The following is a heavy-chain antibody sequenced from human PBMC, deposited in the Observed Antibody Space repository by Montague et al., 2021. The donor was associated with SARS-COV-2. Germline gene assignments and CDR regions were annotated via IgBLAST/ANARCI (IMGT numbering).Heavy chain of an antibody. CDR1: RGSFSSYY. CDR2: INHSGGA. J-gene: IGHJ4*02. V-gene: IGHV4-34*01. D-gene: IGHD2-2*01. CDR3: ARGYCSSTTCYRSLHY. Sequence: SETLSLTCTVHRGSFSSYYWTWIRQPPGKGLEWIGEINHSGGANYNPSLKSRVTISVDTSKNHFSLKLRSVTAADTAIYYCARGYCSSTTCYRSLHYWGQGTLVAVSS.